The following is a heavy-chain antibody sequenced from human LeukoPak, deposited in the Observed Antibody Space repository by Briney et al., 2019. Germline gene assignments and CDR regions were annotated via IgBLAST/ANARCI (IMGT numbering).Heavy chain of an antibody. CDR1: GFTFSSYA. CDR3: VKGIYDNRGYLEH. V-gene: IGHV3-23*01. D-gene: IGHD3-22*01. Sequence: PGGSLRLSCAASGFTFSSYAMSWVRQAPGKGLEWVSAVSGSGGSTYYADSVKGRFTISRDNSKNTLYLQMNSLRAEDTAVYYCVKGIYDNRGYLEHWGQGTLVTVSS. CDR2: VSGSGGST. J-gene: IGHJ1*01.